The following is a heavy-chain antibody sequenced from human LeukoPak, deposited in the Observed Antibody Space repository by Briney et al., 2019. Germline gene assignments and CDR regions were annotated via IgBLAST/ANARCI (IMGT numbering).Heavy chain of an antibody. J-gene: IGHJ4*02. CDR3: ARVSWYYYDSSYDFDY. CDR2: MNPNSGNT. Sequence: ASVKVSCKASGYTFTSYDINWVRQATGQGLEWMGWMNPNSGNTGYAQKFQGRVTMTRNTSISTAYMELSSLRSEDTAVYYCARVSWYYYDSSYDFDYWGQGTLVTVSS. D-gene: IGHD3-22*01. V-gene: IGHV1-8*01. CDR1: GYTFTSYD.